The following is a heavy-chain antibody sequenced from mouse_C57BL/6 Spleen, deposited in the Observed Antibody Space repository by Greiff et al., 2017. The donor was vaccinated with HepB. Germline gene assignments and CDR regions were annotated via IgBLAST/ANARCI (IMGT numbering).Heavy chain of an antibody. D-gene: IGHD2-3*01. J-gene: IGHJ2*01. CDR2: IYPGSGNT. CDR1: GYTFTDYY. Sequence: QVQLQQSGAELVRPGASVKLSCKASGYTFTDYYINWVKQRPGQGLEWIARIYPGSGNTYYNEKFKGKATLTAEKSSSTAYMQLSSLTSEDSAVYFCARSDGYYSYFDYWGQGTTLTVSS. V-gene: IGHV1-76*01. CDR3: ARSDGYYSYFDY.